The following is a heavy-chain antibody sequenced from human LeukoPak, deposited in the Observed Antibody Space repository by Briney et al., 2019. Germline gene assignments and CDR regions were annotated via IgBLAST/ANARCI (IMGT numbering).Heavy chain of an antibody. CDR1: GFPFTTYS. J-gene: IGHJ4*02. D-gene: IGHD6-13*01. Sequence: PGGSLRLSCAASGFPFTTYSMNWVRQAPGKGLEWVSSITPTSDYTYYADSLKGRFTISRDNAKNSLYLQLNTLRAEDTAVYYCASEAAGYINYWGQGTLVTVSS. V-gene: IGHV3-21*01. CDR2: ITPTSDYT. CDR3: ASEAAGYINY.